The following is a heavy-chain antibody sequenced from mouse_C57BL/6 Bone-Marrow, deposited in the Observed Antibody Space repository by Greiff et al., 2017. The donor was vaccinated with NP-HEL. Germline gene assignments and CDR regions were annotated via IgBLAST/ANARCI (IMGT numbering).Heavy chain of an antibody. J-gene: IGHJ1*03. V-gene: IGHV1-47*01. CDR1: GYTFTTYP. CDR3: ARGAYYDYGGWYFDV. CDR2: FHPSNDDT. Sequence: LVESGAELVKPGASVKMSCKASGYTFTTYPIEWMKQNHGKSLEWIGNFHPSNDDTKYNEKFKGKATLTVEKSSSTVYLELSRLTSDDSAVYYCARGAYYDYGGWYFDVWGTGTTVTVSS. D-gene: IGHD2-4*01.